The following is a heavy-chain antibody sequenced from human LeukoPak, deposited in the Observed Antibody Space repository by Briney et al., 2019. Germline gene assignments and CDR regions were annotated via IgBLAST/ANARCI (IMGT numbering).Heavy chain of an antibody. V-gene: IGHV1-18*01. J-gene: IGHJ4*02. CDR3: ARGATYYYDSSGYYLDY. D-gene: IGHD3-22*01. Sequence: GASVKVSCKASGYTFTSYGISWVRQAPGQGLEWMGWISAYNGNTNCAQKLQGRVTMTTDTSTSTAYMELRSLRSDDTAVYYCARGATYYYDSSGYYLDYWGQGTLVTVSS. CDR1: GYTFTSYG. CDR2: ISAYNGNT.